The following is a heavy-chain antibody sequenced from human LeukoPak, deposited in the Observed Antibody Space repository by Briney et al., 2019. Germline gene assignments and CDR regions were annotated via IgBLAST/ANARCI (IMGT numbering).Heavy chain of an antibody. V-gene: IGHV3-30*03. CDR3: GRPTKYWLVRGNGVDV. Sequence: QPGRSLRLSCAASGFTFSSYGMHWVRQAPGKGLEWVAVISYDGSNKYYADSVKGRFTISRDNSMNTLYLQMNSLRADDTAVYYCGRPTKYWLVRGNGVDVWGQGTTVTVSS. CDR1: GFTFSSYG. J-gene: IGHJ6*02. D-gene: IGHD6-19*01. CDR2: ISYDGSNK.